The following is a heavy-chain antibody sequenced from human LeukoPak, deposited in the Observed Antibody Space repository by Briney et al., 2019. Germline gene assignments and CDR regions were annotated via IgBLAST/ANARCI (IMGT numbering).Heavy chain of an antibody. CDR2: INWNGGST. CDR3: ARDIGPHAFDI. D-gene: IGHD1-26*01. J-gene: IGHJ3*02. Sequence: GGSLRLSCAASEFTFDDYGMGWVRHAPGKGLEWASGINWNGGSTGYADSVKGRFTISRDNAKNSLYMQMNSLRAEDTALYYCARDIGPHAFDIWGQGTMVTVSS. V-gene: IGHV3-20*04. CDR1: EFTFDDYG.